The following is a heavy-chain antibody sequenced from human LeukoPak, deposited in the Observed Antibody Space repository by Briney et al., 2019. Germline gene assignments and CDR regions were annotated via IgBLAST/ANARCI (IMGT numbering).Heavy chain of an antibody. CDR2: INPNSGGT. Sequence: ASVKVSCKASGYTFTSYGISWVRQAPGQGLEWMGWINPNSGGTNYAQKFQGRVTMTRDTSISTAYMELSRLRSDDTAVYYCARGKPRRYSGYDYSPLFDYWGQGTLVTVSS. CDR3: ARGKPRRYSGYDYSPLFDY. D-gene: IGHD5-12*01. J-gene: IGHJ4*02. V-gene: IGHV1-2*02. CDR1: GYTFTSYG.